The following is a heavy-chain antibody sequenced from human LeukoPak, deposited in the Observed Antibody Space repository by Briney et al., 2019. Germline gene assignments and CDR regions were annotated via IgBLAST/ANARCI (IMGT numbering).Heavy chain of an antibody. CDR1: GGTFSSYT. D-gene: IGHD2-15*01. Sequence: ASVKVSCKASGGTFSSYTISWVRQTPGQGLEWMGGIIPILGIANYAQKFQGRVTITADKSTSTAYMELSSLRSEDTAVYYCARGYGVVVVAAEFDYWGQGTLVTVSS. CDR2: IIPILGIA. J-gene: IGHJ4*02. CDR3: ARGYGVVVVAAEFDY. V-gene: IGHV1-69*10.